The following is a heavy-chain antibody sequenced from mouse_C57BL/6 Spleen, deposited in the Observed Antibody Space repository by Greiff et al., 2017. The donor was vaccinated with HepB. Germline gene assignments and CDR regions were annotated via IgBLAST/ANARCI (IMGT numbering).Heavy chain of an antibody. J-gene: IGHJ4*01. CDR2: ISDGGSYT. CDR1: GFTFSSYA. V-gene: IGHV5-4*01. Sequence: EVKLVESGGGLVKPGGSLKLSCAASGFTFSSYAMSWVRQTPEKRLEWVATISDGGSYTYYPDNVKGRFTISRDNAKNNLYLQMSHLKSEDTAMYYCARDRYYDYDGYAMDYWGQGTSVTVAS. D-gene: IGHD2-4*01. CDR3: ARDRYYDYDGYAMDY.